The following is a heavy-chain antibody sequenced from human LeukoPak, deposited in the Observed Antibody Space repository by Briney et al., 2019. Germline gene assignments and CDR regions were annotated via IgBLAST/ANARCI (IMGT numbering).Heavy chain of an antibody. CDR1: GFDFNTYT. CDR3: VRGSYGAYDY. J-gene: IGHJ4*02. Sequence: PGGSLRLSCAASGFDFNTYTMNWVRQAPGKGLEWVSSISSDSSYIYYADAVHGRFTVSRDNAKYSLYLQMNSLRAEDTAVYYCVRGSYGAYDYWGQGSLVTVSS. V-gene: IGHV3-21*01. CDR2: ISSDSSYI. D-gene: IGHD4-17*01.